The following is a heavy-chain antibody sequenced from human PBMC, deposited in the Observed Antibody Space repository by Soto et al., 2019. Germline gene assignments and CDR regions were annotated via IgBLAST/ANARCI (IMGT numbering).Heavy chain of an antibody. V-gene: IGHV3-7*03. D-gene: IGHD3-10*01. J-gene: IGHJ4*02. CDR1: GFTFSSYW. Sequence: EVQLVESGGGLVQPGGSLRLSCAASGFTFSSYWMSWVRQAPGKGLEWVANIKQDGSEKYYVDSVKGRFTISRDNAKNSLYLQMNSLRAEDTAVYYCAGDQGYYGSGSYYDYWGQGTLVTVSS. CDR2: IKQDGSEK. CDR3: AGDQGYYGSGSYYDY.